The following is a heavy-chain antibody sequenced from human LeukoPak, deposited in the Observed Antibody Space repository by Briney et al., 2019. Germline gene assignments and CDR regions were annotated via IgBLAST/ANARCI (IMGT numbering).Heavy chain of an antibody. D-gene: IGHD2-2*02. CDR3: ARAPLYCSSTSCYTRDYYYYYYMDV. Sequence: SVKVSCKASGGTFSSYAISWVRQAPGQGLEWMGGIIPIFGTANYAQKFQGRVTITADESTSTAYMELSSLRSEDTAVYYCARAPLYCSSTSCYTRDYYYYYYMDVWGKGTTVTVYS. CDR1: GGTFSSYA. CDR2: IIPIFGTA. J-gene: IGHJ6*03. V-gene: IGHV1-69*01.